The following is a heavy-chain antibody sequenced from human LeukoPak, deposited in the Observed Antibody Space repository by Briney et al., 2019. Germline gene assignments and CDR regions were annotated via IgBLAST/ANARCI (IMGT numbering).Heavy chain of an antibody. D-gene: IGHD6-13*01. CDR3: AKIAAAGTSPSRTPFYYFDY. V-gene: IGHV1-69*13. Sequence: ASVKVSCKASGYTFTSYAMNWVRQAPGQGLEWMGGIIPIFGTANYAQKFQGRVTITADESTSTAYMELSSPRSEDTAVYYCAKIAAAGTSPSRTPFYYFDYWGQGTLVTVSS. J-gene: IGHJ4*02. CDR1: GYTFTSYA. CDR2: IIPIFGTA.